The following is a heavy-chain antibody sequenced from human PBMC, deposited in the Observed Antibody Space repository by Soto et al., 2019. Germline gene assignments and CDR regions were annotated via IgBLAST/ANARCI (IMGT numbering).Heavy chain of an antibody. J-gene: IGHJ6*02. CDR3: ARDRIYNYYDSSGYPMEV. V-gene: IGHV3-30-3*01. CDR1: GFTFSSYA. D-gene: IGHD3-22*01. CDR2: ISYDGSNK. Sequence: QVQLVESGGGVVQPGRSLRLSCAASGFTFSSYAMHWVRQAPGKGLEWVAVISYDGSNKYYADSVKGRFTISRDNSKNTLYLQMNSLRAEDTAVYYCARDRIYNYYDSSGYPMEVWGQGTTVTVSS.